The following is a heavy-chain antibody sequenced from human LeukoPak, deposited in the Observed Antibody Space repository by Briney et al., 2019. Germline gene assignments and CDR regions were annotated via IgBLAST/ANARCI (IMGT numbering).Heavy chain of an antibody. J-gene: IGHJ4*02. CDR1: GFSFSSTW. D-gene: IGHD4-11*01. Sequence: GGSLRLSCAASGFSFSSTWMHWVRQPPGKGLVWVARITSDGTSTTYAESVKGRFTISRDNSKNTLYLQMNSLRAEDTAVYYCAAMTSVTTGDYWGQGTLVTVSS. CDR2: ITSDGTST. CDR3: AAMTSVTTGDY. V-gene: IGHV3-74*03.